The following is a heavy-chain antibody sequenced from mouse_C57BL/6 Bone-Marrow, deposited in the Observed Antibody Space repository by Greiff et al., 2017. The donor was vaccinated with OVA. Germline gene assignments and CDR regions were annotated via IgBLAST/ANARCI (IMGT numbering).Heavy chain of an antibody. CDR3: ARDADGYYGYFDV. D-gene: IGHD2-3*01. J-gene: IGHJ1*03. CDR2: SRNKANDYTT. CDR1: GFTFSDFY. Sequence: EVQGVESGGGLVQSGRSLRLSCATSGFTFSDFYMEWVRQAPGKGLEWIAASRNKANDYTTEYSASVKGRFIVSRDTSQSILYLQMNALRAEDTAIYYCARDADGYYGYFDVWGTGTTVTVSS. V-gene: IGHV7-1*01.